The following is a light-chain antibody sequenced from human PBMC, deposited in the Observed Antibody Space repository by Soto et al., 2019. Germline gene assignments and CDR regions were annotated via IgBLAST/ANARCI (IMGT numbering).Light chain of an antibody. CDR3: QQRSNWSWT. CDR1: QSVSSY. Sequence: EIVLTQSPATPSLSPGEKATLSCRASQSVSSYLAWYQQKPGQAPRLLIYDASNRATGIPARFSGSGSGTDFTLTISSLETEDFAVYYCQQRSNWSWTFGQGTKVDIK. J-gene: IGKJ1*01. CDR2: DAS. V-gene: IGKV3-11*01.